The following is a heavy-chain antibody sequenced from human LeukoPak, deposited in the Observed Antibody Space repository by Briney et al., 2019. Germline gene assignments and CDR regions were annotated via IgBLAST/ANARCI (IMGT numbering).Heavy chain of an antibody. CDR3: ARDNDWAFDL. CDR2: INHDAEMI. J-gene: IGHJ4*02. Sequence: GGSLRLSCEGSGFPFASYVMSWVRQAPGKGLEWIAYINHDAEMIFYPDFVKGRFTISRDNAKKSLYLQMNALRYEDTAIYYCARDNDWAFDLWGQGTLVTVSS. CDR1: GFPFASYV. V-gene: IGHV3-48*02. D-gene: IGHD3-9*01.